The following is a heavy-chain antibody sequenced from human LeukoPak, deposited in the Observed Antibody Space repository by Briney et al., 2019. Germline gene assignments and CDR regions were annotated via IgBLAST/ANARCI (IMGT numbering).Heavy chain of an antibody. V-gene: IGHV4-39*01. Sequence: SETLSLTCSISGASFTNHAYYWGWVRRAPGKGLEWIGSIFSVGTTFYNPSLKSRLTISVDTSQNQFSLKLTSVAAADTAVYYCASSSDRYSTPHYYFDFWGQGTLVTVSS. CDR2: IFSVGTT. D-gene: IGHD2-21*02. J-gene: IGHJ4*02. CDR3: ASSSDRYSTPHYYFDF. CDR1: GASFTNHAYY.